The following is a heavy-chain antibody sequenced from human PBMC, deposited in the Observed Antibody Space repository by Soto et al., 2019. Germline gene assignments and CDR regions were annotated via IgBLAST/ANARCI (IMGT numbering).Heavy chain of an antibody. V-gene: IGHV4-59*01. D-gene: IGHD1-1*01. J-gene: IGHJ4*02. CDR3: ARDTSAEHWRARFDS. CDR2: VFSNGVP. CDR1: GGSISGYY. Sequence: QVQLQESGPGLLKPSETLSLTCTVSGGSISGYYWSWIRQTPGKGREWIGCVFSNGVPSYSPSLESRVTILVDTWKNESSLTLTSMTAADTGVYYCARDTSAEHWRARFDSWGQGSVVSVSS.